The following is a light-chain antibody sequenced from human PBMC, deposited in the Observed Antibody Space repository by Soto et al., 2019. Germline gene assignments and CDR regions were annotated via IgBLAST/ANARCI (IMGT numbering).Light chain of an antibody. Sequence: DIQMTQSPYSLSAAVGDRVTIACRASQNINTYLNWYQQKPGKAPKLLIFAASTLQSGVPSRFSGSESGTEFTLTITRLQPEDAATYYCQQLTSYPRTFGQGTKVDI. CDR1: QNINTY. CDR3: QQLTSYPRT. V-gene: IGKV1-9*01. CDR2: AAS. J-gene: IGKJ1*01.